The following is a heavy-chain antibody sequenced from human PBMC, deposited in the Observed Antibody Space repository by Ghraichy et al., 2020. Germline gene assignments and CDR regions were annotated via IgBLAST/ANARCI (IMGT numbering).Heavy chain of an antibody. CDR1: GFTFTSFA. J-gene: IGHJ4*02. Sequence: LSLTCAASGFTFTSFAMSWVRQAPGKGLEWVSRISGSGGSTDYADSVKGRFTIPRDNSKNTQYLQMESLRPEDTAVYYCANPTGGLSSFDYWGQGTLVTVSS. V-gene: IGHV3-23*01. CDR2: ISGSGGST. D-gene: IGHD4-11*01. CDR3: ANPTGGLSSFDY.